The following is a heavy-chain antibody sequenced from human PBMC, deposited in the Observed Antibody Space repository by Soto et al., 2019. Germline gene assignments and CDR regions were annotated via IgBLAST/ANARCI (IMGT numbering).Heavy chain of an antibody. CDR1: GGSISSGGYY. J-gene: IGHJ6*02. V-gene: IGHV4-31*03. Sequence: PSETLSLTCTVSGGSISSGGYYWSWIRQHPGKGLEWIGYIYYSGSTYYNPSLKSRVTISVDTSKNQFSLKLSSVTAADTAVYYCARYGAAVYYYGMDVWGQGTTVTVSS. CDR2: IYYSGST. CDR3: ARYGAAVYYYGMDV. D-gene: IGHD3-10*01.